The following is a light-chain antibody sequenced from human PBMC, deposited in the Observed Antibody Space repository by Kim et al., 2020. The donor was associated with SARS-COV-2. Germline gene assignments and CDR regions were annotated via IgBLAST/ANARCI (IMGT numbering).Light chain of an antibody. V-gene: IGLV3-21*04. Sequence: APGRPASITGGGTSIGGKSVNWYQQHPGQAPVLVIYYDYSRPSGIPERCSASSSGNTATLTLGRVEAGDEADYYCQVWDTGTYHVVFGGGTQLTVL. J-gene: IGLJ2*01. CDR3: QVWDTGTYHVV. CDR1: SIGGKS. CDR2: YDY.